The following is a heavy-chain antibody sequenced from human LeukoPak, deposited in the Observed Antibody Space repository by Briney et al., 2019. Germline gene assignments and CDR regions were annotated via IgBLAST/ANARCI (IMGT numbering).Heavy chain of an antibody. CDR3: ARVLGWSSLAHDAFDI. D-gene: IGHD6-13*01. Sequence: PSETLSLTCTVSGGSISSSSYYWGWIRQPPGKGLEWIGSIYYSGSTYYNPSLKSRVTISVDTSKNQFSLKLSSVTAADTAVYYCARVLGWSSLAHDAFDIWGQGTMVTVSS. V-gene: IGHV4-39*07. CDR1: GGSISSSSYY. CDR2: IYYSGST. J-gene: IGHJ3*02.